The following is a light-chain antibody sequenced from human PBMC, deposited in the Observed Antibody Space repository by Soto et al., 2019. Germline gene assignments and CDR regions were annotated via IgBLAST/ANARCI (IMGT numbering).Light chain of an antibody. CDR2: DAS. CDR3: LQYGTSPET. J-gene: IGKJ1*01. V-gene: IGKV3-20*01. Sequence: EIVLTQSPGTLSLSPGERATLSCRASQSVSSSYLAWYQQKPGQAPRLLIYDASSRATGIPDRFSGRGSGTDVYVTVSRVEPKELAVDYCLQYGTSPETFGQGTKVDIK. CDR1: QSVSSSY.